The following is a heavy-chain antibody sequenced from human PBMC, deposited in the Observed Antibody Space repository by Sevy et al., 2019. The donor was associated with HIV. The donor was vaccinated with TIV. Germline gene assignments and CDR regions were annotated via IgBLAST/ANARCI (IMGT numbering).Heavy chain of an antibody. Sequence: ASVKVSCKACGRSFNNYAISWVRQAPGQGLEWMGGTIPMIGKAYYVQKFQDSVTIIADESTSTAYMELSSLRSEDTAVYYCARSISWYASLDSWGQGTLVTVSS. CDR3: ARSISWYASLDS. V-gene: IGHV1-69*13. CDR1: GRSFNNYA. J-gene: IGHJ4*02. CDR2: TIPMIGKA. D-gene: IGHD6-13*01.